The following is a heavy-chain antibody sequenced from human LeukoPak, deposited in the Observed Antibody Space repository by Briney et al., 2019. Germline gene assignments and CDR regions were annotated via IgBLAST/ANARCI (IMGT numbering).Heavy chain of an antibody. CDR3: TRRKVRGTLDY. J-gene: IGHJ4*02. Sequence: GGSLRLSCTASGFTFVNILLSWAAKAPGMGWGGEVFIRSKAYGGTTEYAASVKGRFTISRDDSKSIAYLQMNSLKTEDTAVYYCTRRKVRGTLDYWGQGTLVTVSS. V-gene: IGHV3-49*04. CDR2: IRSKAYGGTT. CDR1: GFTFVNIL. D-gene: IGHD3-10*01.